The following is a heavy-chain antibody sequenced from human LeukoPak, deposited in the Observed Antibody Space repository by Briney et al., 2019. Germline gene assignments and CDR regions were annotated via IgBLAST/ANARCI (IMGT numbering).Heavy chain of an antibody. J-gene: IGHJ4*02. Sequence: GESLQIPFRASGYPFATYWNGWVRPMPGKGVEGMGIIYPSDSETRYSPSFQGQVTISADKSNSHAYLQWSSLKASDTAMYYCASNILPYFDWSRYWGQGTLVTVSS. CDR2: IYPSDSET. V-gene: IGHV5-51*01. D-gene: IGHD3-9*01. CDR1: GYPFATYW. CDR3: ASNILPYFDWSRY.